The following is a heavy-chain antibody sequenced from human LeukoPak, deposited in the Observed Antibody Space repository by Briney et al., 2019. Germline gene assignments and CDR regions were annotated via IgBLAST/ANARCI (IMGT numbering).Heavy chain of an antibody. V-gene: IGHV4-59*11. CDR2: VFYSGST. CDR3: ARGIRGDYYYYYMDV. Sequence: SETLSLTCNVSGVSMSDHYWSWIRQPPGKGLEWIGYVFYSGSTYYNPSFKSRVTISVDTSKNQFSLKLSSVTAADTAVYYCARGIRGDYYYYYMDVWGKGTTVTVSS. J-gene: IGHJ6*03. CDR1: GVSMSDHY.